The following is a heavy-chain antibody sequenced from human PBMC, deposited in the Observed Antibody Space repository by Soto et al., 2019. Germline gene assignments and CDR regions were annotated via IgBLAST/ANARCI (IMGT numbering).Heavy chain of an antibody. V-gene: IGHV3-23*01. CDR3: AKGVSQYTPMALFDY. CDR2: IGGSYGRT. J-gene: IGHJ4*02. Sequence: LRLSCAASGFTFSSYAMSWVRQARGKGREWVSTIGGSYGRTYSTDSVKGGFTIARDNYRNTAYLQMNSLRVEDTAVYYCAKGVSQYTPMALFDYWGRGTMVTVS. D-gene: IGHD5-18*01. CDR1: GFTFSSYA.